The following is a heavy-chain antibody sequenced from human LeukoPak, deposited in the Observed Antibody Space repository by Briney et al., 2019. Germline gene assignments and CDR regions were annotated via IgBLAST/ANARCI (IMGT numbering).Heavy chain of an antibody. CDR1: GGSFSGYY. J-gene: IGHJ5*02. D-gene: IGHD3-16*01. CDR3: ARGRGYYP. V-gene: IGHV4-34*01. Sequence: PSETLPLTCAVYGGSFSGYYWSWIRQPPGKGLEWIGEINHSGSTNYNPSLKSRVTISVDTSKNQFSLKLSSVTAADTAVYYCARGRGYYPWGQGTLVTVSS. CDR2: INHSGST.